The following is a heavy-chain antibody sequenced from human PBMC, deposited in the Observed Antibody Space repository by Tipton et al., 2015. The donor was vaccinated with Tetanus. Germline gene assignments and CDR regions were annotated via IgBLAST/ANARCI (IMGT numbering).Heavy chain of an antibody. CDR3: AKSHGYCSGGSCCYYYGMDV. D-gene: IGHD2-15*01. CDR1: GFTFSSYA. J-gene: IGHJ6*02. CDR2: ISGSGGST. Sequence: SLRLSCAASGFTFSSYAMSWVRQAPGKGLEWVSAISGSGGSTYYADSVKGRFTISRDNSKNTLYLQMNSLRAEDTAVYYCAKSHGYCSGGSCCYYYGMDVWGQGTTVTVSS. V-gene: IGHV3-23*01.